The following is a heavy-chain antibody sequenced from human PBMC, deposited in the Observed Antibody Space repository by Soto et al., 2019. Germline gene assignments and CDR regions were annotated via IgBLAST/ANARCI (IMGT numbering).Heavy chain of an antibody. CDR3: AKDIMAVAPEGYYYGMDV. Sequence: GGSLRLSCAASGFTFSSYGMHRVRQAPGKGLEWVAVISYDGSNKYYADSVKGRFTISRDNSKNSLYLQMNSLRTEDTALYYCAKDIMAVAPEGYYYGMDVWGQGTTVTVSS. V-gene: IGHV3-30*18. CDR1: GFTFSSYG. CDR2: ISYDGSNK. J-gene: IGHJ6*02. D-gene: IGHD6-19*01.